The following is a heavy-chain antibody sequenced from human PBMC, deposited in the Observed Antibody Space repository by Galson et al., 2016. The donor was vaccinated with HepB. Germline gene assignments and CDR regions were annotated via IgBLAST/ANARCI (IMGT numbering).Heavy chain of an antibody. CDR1: GLIFSPYW. CDR3: ALEKIYVGSLDV. J-gene: IGHJ4*02. CDR2: INSDGSTT. V-gene: IGHV3-74*03. D-gene: IGHD3-10*01. Sequence: SLRLSCAASGLIFSPYWMHWVRQAPGKGLMWLSHINSDGSTTAYADSVRGRFSISRDNAKNTLYLHMNSVRAEDTAVYYCALEKIYVGSLDVWGQGTLVTVSS.